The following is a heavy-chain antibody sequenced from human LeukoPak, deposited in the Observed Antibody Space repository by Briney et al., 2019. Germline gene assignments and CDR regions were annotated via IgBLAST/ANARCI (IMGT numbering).Heavy chain of an antibody. J-gene: IGHJ4*02. Sequence: PSETLSLTCAVSGYSISSGYYWGWIRQPPGKGLEWIGSIYHSGSTYYNPSLKSRVTISVDTSKNQFSLKLSSVTAADTAVYYCARHFAPEPEYSSSSPLDYWGQGTLVTVSS. CDR1: GYSISSGYY. V-gene: IGHV4-38-2*01. D-gene: IGHD6-6*01. CDR3: ARHFAPEPEYSSSSPLDY. CDR2: IYHSGST.